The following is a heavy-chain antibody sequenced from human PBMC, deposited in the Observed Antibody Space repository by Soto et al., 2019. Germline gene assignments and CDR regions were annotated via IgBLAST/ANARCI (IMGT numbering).Heavy chain of an antibody. CDR1: GYSFTSYW. J-gene: IGHJ6*02. V-gene: IGHV5-51*01. CDR3: ARHTDYCSGGSCYYGMDV. CDR2: IYPGDSDT. D-gene: IGHD2-15*01. Sequence: GESLKISCKGSGYSFTSYWIGWVRQMPGKGLEWMGIIYPGDSDTRYSPSFQGQVTISADKSISTAYLQWSSLKASDTAMYYCARHTDYCSGGSCYYGMDVWAKGPRSPSP.